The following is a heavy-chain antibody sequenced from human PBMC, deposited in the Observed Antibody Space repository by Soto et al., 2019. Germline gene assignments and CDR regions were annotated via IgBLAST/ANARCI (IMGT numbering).Heavy chain of an antibody. CDR3: ARLDVVVVAAIDY. CDR2: ISSSGSTI. J-gene: IGHJ4*02. CDR1: GFTFSDYY. V-gene: IGHV3-11*01. D-gene: IGHD2-15*01. Sequence: GGSLRLSCAASGFTFSDYYMSWIRQAPGKGLEWVSYISSSGSTIYYADSVKGRFTISRDNAKNSLYLQMNSLRAEDTAVYYCARLDVVVVAAIDYWGQGTLVTVSS.